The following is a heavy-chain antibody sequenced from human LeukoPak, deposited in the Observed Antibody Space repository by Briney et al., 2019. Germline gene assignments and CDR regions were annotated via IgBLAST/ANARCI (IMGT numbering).Heavy chain of an antibody. CDR1: GFTFSSYA. D-gene: IGHD1-26*01. CDR2: ISSNVVST. CDR3: VKKAVGGAKGWFDP. Sequence: GGSLRLSCSASGFTFSSYAMFWVRQAPGKGLEYVSAISSNVVSTYYADSVKGRVTISRDNSKNTLYLQMTRLRDEDTDVYYCVKKAVGGAKGWFDPWGQGTLVTVSS. J-gene: IGHJ5*02. V-gene: IGHV3-64D*06.